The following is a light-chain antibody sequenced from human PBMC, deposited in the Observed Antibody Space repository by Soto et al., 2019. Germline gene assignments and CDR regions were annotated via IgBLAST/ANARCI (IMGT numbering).Light chain of an antibody. J-gene: IGKJ2*01. V-gene: IGKV1-5*03. CDR2: KAS. CDR3: QHYNSYSYT. CDR1: QSISSW. Sequence: DIQMTQSPSTLSTSVGDRVTITCRASQSISSWLAWYQQKPGKAPKLLIYKASSLQSGVPSRFSGSGSGTEFTLHISSLQPDDFATYYCQHYNSYSYTFGQGTKVDIK.